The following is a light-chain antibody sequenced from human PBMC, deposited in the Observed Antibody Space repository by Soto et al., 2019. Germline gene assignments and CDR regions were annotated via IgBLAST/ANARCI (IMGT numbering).Light chain of an antibody. J-gene: IGKJ2*01. CDR1: QSLAYIDGNTY. CDR2: KDS. CDR3: MQCTHWPPYT. Sequence: EVVMTQSPLSLPVTLGQPASISCRSSQSLAYIDGNTYLSWFHQRPVQSPRSLNYKDSNRDSGVPDRFSGSGSGTDFTLKISRVEAEDVGVYYCMQCTHWPPYTFGEGTNLEIK. V-gene: IGKV2-30*01.